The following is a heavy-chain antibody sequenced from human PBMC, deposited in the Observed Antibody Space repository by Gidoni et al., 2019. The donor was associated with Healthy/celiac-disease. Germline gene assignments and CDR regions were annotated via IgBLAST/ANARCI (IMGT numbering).Heavy chain of an antibody. V-gene: IGHV3-30*18. Sequence: GSGGGVFQHGRSLYLSCAALGSPFLTLRMHRVRQAPCKGLEWVAVIAYDGSNKYYADYVKVRFTISRDNSKNTLYLQMNSLRAEDTAVYYCAKDRTIVGVVIMDWYFDLWGRGTLVTVSS. CDR1: GSPFLTLR. D-gene: IGHD3-3*01. CDR3: AKDRTIVGVVIMDWYFDL. J-gene: IGHJ2*01. CDR2: IAYDGSNK.